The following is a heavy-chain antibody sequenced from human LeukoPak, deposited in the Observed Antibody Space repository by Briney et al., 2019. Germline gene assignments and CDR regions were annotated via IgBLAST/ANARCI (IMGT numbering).Heavy chain of an antibody. CDR3: ARHSGGWNYDILTAYAFDY. CDR2: IYYSGTT. D-gene: IGHD3-9*01. V-gene: IGHV4-39*01. CDR1: GDSIISNSYY. Sequence: PSETLSLTCTVSGDSIISNSYYWGWIRQSPGKGLEWIGSIYYSGTTYYTPSLKSRVTISVDPSKSQFSLKLSSVTAADTAIYYCARHSGGWNYDILTAYAFDYWGQGTLVTVSS. J-gene: IGHJ4*02.